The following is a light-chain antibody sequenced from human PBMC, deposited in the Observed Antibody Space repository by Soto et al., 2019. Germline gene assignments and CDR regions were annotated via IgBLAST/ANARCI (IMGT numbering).Light chain of an antibody. Sequence: QSALTQPASVSGCPGQSITISCTGTSSDIGSYNLVSWYQQRPGKAPKFMIYEGTKRPSGVSNRFSGSKSGNTASLTISGLQAEDEADYYCCSYAGSRHYVFGTGTKLTVL. CDR2: EGT. CDR1: SSDIGSYNL. CDR3: CSYAGSRHYV. V-gene: IGLV2-23*01. J-gene: IGLJ1*01.